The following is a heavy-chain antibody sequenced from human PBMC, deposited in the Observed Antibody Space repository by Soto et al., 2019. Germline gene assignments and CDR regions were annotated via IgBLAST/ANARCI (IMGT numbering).Heavy chain of an antibody. Sequence: QVQLVQSGAEGKKPGASVKVSCKASGYTFTRYGISWVRQAPGQRLEWMGWISAYNGNTNYAQKLQVRVPMTTDTSTCTAYMEPRSLRADDTAVYYCARDFNGDPEYCQHWGQGTLVTVSS. CDR2: ISAYNGNT. CDR3: ARDFNGDPEYCQH. CDR1: GYTFTRYG. J-gene: IGHJ1*01. V-gene: IGHV1-18*01. D-gene: IGHD4-17*01.